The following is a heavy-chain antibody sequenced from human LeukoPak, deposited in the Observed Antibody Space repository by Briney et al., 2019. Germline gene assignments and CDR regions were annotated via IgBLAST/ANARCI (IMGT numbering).Heavy chain of an antibody. V-gene: IGHV4-4*07. D-gene: IGHD6-13*01. J-gene: IGHJ6*02. CDR3: ARGGLAAAGPNPNYYYYYGMDV. CDR2: IYTSGST. Sequence: KPSETLSLTCTVSGGSISSYYWSWIRQPAGKGLEWIGRIYTSGSTNYNPSLKSRVTMSVDTSKNQFSLKLSSVTAADTAVYYCARGGLAAAGPNPNYYYYYGMDVWGQGTTVTVSS. CDR1: GGSISSYY.